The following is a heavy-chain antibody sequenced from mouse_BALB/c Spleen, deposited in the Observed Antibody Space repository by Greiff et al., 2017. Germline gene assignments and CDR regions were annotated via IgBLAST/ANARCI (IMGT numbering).Heavy chain of an antibody. CDR2: IDPYNGGT. V-gene: IGHV1S135*01. CDR1: GYAFTSYN. D-gene: IGHD2-4*01. J-gene: IGHJ3*01. Sequence: VQLKESGPELVKPGASVKVSCKASGYAFTSYNMYWVKQSHGKSLEWIGYIDPYNGGTSYNQKFKGKATLTVDKSSSTAYMHLNSLTSEDSAVYYCAPYDYDGAWFAYWGQGTLVTVSA. CDR3: APYDYDGAWFAY.